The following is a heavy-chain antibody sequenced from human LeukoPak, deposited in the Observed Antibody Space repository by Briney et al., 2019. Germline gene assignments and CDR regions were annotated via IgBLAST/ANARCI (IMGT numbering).Heavy chain of an antibody. V-gene: IGHV5-51*01. D-gene: IGHD2-15*01. CDR1: GYSFTSYW. CDR2: IYPGDSDT. CDR3: ARRHCSGGSCYPGAFDI. J-gene: IGHJ3*02. Sequence: GESLKISCKGSGYSFTSYWIGWVRQMPGKGLEWMGIIYPGDSDTRYSPSFQGQVTISADKSISTAYLQWSSLKASDTAMYYCARRHCSGGSCYPGAFDIWGQGTMVTVSS.